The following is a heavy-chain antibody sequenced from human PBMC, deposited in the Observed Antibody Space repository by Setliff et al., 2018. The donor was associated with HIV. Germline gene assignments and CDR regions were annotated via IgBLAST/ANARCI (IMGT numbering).Heavy chain of an antibody. V-gene: IGHV4-34*01. Sequence: SETMSLTCAVYGGSFSGYYWSWSRQPPGKGLEWIGEINHSGSTNYNPSLKSRVTISVDSSKNQFSLKLSSVTAADTAVYYCSRVVVSGYDDAFDIWGQGTMVTVSS. CDR1: GGSFSGYY. D-gene: IGHD1-1*01. J-gene: IGHJ3*02. CDR3: SRVVVSGYDDAFDI. CDR2: INHSGST.